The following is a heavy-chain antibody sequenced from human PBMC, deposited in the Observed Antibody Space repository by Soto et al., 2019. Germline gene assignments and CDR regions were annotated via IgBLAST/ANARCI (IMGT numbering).Heavy chain of an antibody. J-gene: IGHJ6*02. CDR1: GFMFSAYW. Sequence: PGGSLRLSCEASGFMFSAYWMSWVRQDPRKGLEWVATISGGASDKFYVDSVKGRVTISRDDAKNSLYLQMNSLRDEDTAVYYCVRASPTYYYYYGMDVWGQGTTVTVSS. CDR2: ISGGASDK. V-gene: IGHV3-7*01. CDR3: VRASPTYYYYYGMDV.